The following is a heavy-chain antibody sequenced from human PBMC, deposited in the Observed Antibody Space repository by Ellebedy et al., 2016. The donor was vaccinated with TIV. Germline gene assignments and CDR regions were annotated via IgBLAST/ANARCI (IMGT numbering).Heavy chain of an antibody. Sequence: SETLSLTXTVSGGSISSYYWSWVRQPPGKGLEWVGYSHHTGNSNYNPSIMSRVSISVDTPRDQFSLRLTSVTAADTAVYYCAGAALGTYGIDVWGQGVLVTVSS. J-gene: IGHJ4*02. CDR3: AGAALGTYGIDV. D-gene: IGHD1-26*01. V-gene: IGHV4-59*01. CDR1: GGSISSYY. CDR2: SHHTGNS.